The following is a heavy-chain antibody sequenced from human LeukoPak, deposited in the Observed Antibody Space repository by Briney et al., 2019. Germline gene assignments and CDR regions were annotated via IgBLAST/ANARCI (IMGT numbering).Heavy chain of an antibody. CDR1: GFTFTSYS. D-gene: IGHD1-26*01. CDR3: AKGGKWDVTPFDY. J-gene: IGHJ4*02. Sequence: GWSLRLSCAASGFTFTSYSMNWVRQAPGKGLEWVSTISGGGGSTYYADSVKGRFTISRDNSKNTLYLQVNSLRAEDTAVYYCAKGGKWDVTPFDYWGQGTLVTVSS. V-gene: IGHV3-23*01. CDR2: ISGGGGST.